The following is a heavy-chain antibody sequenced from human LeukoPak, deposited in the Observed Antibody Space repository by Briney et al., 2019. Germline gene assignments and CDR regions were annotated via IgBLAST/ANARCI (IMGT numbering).Heavy chain of an antibody. V-gene: IGHV4-61*02. D-gene: IGHD3-9*01. J-gene: IGHJ5*02. Sequence: SETLSLTCTVSGGSISSGYYYWSWIRQPAGKGLEWIGRIYTSGSTNYNPSLKSRVTISVDTSKNQFSLKLGSVTAADTAVYYCAREVQYDILTGYYGFDPWGQGALVTVSS. CDR1: GGSISSGYYY. CDR2: IYTSGST. CDR3: AREVQYDILTGYYGFDP.